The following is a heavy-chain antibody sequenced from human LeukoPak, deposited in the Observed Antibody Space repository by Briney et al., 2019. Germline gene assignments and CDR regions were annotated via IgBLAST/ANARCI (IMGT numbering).Heavy chain of an antibody. CDR3: ASYSSSWYNWFDP. J-gene: IGHJ5*02. D-gene: IGHD6-13*01. V-gene: IGHV4-59*12. CDR2: IYYSGST. CDR1: GGSISSYY. Sequence: KSSETLSLTCTVSGGSISSYYWSWIRQPPGKGLEWIGYIYYSGSTNYNPSLKSRVTISVDTSKNQFSLKLSSVTAADTAVYYCASYSSSWYNWFDPWGQGTLVTVSS.